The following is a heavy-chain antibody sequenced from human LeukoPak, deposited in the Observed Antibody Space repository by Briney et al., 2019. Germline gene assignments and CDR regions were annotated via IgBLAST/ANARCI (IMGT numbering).Heavy chain of an antibody. D-gene: IGHD2-2*01. Sequence: PSETLSLTCSVSGGSISSSNYYWGWIRQPPGKGLAWIGIIYYSGSTNYNPSLKSRVTISVDTSKNQFSQKLSSVTAADTAVYYCARLRVVPAAMAVNLRNWNYPPWFDPWGQGTLVTVSS. CDR1: GGSISSSNYY. V-gene: IGHV4-39*07. CDR2: IYYSGST. J-gene: IGHJ5*02. CDR3: ARLRVVPAAMAVNLRNWNYPPWFDP.